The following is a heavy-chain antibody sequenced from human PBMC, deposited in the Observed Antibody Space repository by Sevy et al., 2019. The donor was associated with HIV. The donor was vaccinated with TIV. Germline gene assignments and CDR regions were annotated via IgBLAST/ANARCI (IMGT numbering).Heavy chain of an antibody. J-gene: IGHJ6*02. V-gene: IGHV3-7*01. CDR1: GFTFSSYW. D-gene: IGHD2-2*01. CDR2: IKQDGSEK. CDR3: ARGEGYCSSTSCYPYYYGMDV. Sequence: GGSLRLSCAASGFTFSSYWMSWVRQAPGKGLEWVANIKQDGSEKYYVDSMKGRFTISRDNAKNSLYLQMNSLRAEDTAVYYGARGEGYCSSTSCYPYYYGMDVWGQGTTVTVSS.